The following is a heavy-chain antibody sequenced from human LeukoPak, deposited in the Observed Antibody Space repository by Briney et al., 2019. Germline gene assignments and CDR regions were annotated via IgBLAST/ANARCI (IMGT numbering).Heavy chain of an antibody. CDR1: GGSFSGYY. Sequence: SETLSLTCAVYGGSFSGYYWSWIRQPPGKGLEWIGEINHSGSTNYNPSLKSRVTISVDTSKNQFSLKLSSVTAADTAVYYCARHSHVLLDYWGQGTLVTVSS. J-gene: IGHJ4*02. V-gene: IGHV4-34*01. CDR3: ARHSHVLLDY. D-gene: IGHD3-10*01. CDR2: INHSGST.